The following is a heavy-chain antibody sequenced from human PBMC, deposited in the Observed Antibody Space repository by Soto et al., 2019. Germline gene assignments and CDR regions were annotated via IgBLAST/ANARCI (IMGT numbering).Heavy chain of an antibody. V-gene: IGHV3-30*18. CDR3: AKNHQRAPSRDGYNLIDY. D-gene: IGHD5-12*01. J-gene: IGHJ4*02. CDR2: ISYDGSNK. CDR1: GFTFNDYG. Sequence: QVQLVESGGGVVQPGRSLRLSCAASGFTFNDYGMHWVRQAPGKGLEWVAVISYDGSNKYYADSVKGRFTISRDNSKNTLYLQMNSLRAEDTAVYYCAKNHQRAPSRDGYNLIDYWGQGTLVTVSS.